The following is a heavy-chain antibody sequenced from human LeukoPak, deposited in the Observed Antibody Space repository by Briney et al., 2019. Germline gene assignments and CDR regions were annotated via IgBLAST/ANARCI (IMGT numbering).Heavy chain of an antibody. Sequence: PSETLSLTCTVSSGSINSYYWSWVRQPPGKGLEYIGYIYYSGRTHYNPSLKSRVTISVDTSKNQFSLKLSSVTAADTAVYYCARDYYDSSGYYFQWGQGTLVTVSS. CDR1: SGSINSYY. V-gene: IGHV4-59*12. J-gene: IGHJ4*02. CDR3: ARDYYDSSGYYFQ. CDR2: IYYSGRT. D-gene: IGHD3-22*01.